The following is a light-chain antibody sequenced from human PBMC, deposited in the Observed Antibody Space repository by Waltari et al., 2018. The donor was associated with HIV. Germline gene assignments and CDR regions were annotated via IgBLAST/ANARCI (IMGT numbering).Light chain of an antibody. V-gene: IGKV1-39*01. J-gene: IGKJ1*01. Sequence: DIQMTQSPSSLSASVGDRVTITYRASQSISSFLNWYQQKPGKAPKVLIYVASSLQSGVPSRFSGSGSGTEFTLTISSLQPEDVATYYCQQSYSTPWTFGQGTKVEIK. CDR1: QSISSF. CDR3: QQSYSTPWT. CDR2: VAS.